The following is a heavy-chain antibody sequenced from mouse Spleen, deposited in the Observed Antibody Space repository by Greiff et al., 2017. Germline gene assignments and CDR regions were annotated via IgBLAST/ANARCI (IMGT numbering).Heavy chain of an antibody. J-gene: IGHJ2*01. V-gene: IGHV1-54*01. CDR1: GYAFTNYL. D-gene: IGHD4-1*01. Sequence: QVQLQQSGAELVRPGTSVKVSCKASGYAFTNYLIEWVKQRPGQGLEWIGVINPGSGGTNYNEKFKGKATLTADKSSSTAYMQLSSLTSEDSAVYFCARERTNWDGFDYWGQGTTLTVSS. CDR2: INPGSGGT. CDR3: ARERTNWDGFDY.